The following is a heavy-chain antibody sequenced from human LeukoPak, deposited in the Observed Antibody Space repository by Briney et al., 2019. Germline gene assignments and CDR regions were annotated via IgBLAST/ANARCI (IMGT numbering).Heavy chain of an antibody. CDR2: VSLEGVR. D-gene: IGHD3-16*01. CDR3: ARLYTRGRGPDY. J-gene: IGHJ4*02. CDR1: GGSITTTNW. V-gene: IGHV4-4*02. Sequence: SETLSLICGVSGGSITTTNWWSWVRQFPGQGLQWIGEVSLEGVRNYNPSLTSRVTMSLDRAKNLLSLNLNSVTAADTAVYYCARLYTRGRGPDYWGQGALVTVSS.